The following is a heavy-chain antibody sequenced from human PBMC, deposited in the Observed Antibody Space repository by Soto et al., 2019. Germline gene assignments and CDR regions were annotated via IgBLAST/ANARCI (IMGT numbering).Heavy chain of an antibody. V-gene: IGHV3-9*01. CDR3: AKVLCSSTSCYSNEVAFDI. CDR1: GFTFDDYA. Sequence: GGSLRLSCAASGFTFDDYAMHWVRQAPGKGLEWVSGISWNSGSIGYADSVKGRFTISRDNAKNSLYLQMNSLRAEDTALYYCAKVLCSSTSCYSNEVAFDIWGQGTMVTVSS. CDR2: ISWNSGSI. D-gene: IGHD2-2*01. J-gene: IGHJ3*02.